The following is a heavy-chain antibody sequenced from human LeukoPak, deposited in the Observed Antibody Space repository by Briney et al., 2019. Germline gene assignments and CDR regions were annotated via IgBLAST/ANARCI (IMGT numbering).Heavy chain of an antibody. J-gene: IGHJ4*02. CDR1: GFTFSNYN. Sequence: GGSLRLSCAASGFTFSNYNMNWVRQAPGKGLEWVSYISGSGSTIYYANSVKGRFTISRDNAKNSLYLQMNSLRDEDTAEYYCARAAWVDYWGQGTLVTVSS. CDR3: ARAAWVDY. D-gene: IGHD7-27*01. CDR2: ISGSGSTI. V-gene: IGHV3-48*02.